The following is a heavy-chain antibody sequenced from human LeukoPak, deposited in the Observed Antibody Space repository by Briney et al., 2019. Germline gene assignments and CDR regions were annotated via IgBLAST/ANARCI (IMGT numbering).Heavy chain of an antibody. CDR2: IYSGGST. V-gene: IGHV3-53*01. CDR3: ARARYYYDSSGFIHFDY. CDR1: GFTVSSNY. Sequence: GVSLRLSCAASGFTVSSNYMSWVRQAPGKGLEWVSVIYSGGSTYYADSVKGRFSISRDNSKNTLYLQMNSLRAEDTAVYYCARARYYYDSSGFIHFDYWGQGTLVTVSS. D-gene: IGHD3-22*01. J-gene: IGHJ4*02.